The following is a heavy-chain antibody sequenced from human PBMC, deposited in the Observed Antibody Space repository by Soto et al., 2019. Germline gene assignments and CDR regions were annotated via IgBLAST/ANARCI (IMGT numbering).Heavy chain of an antibody. V-gene: IGHV3-64D*06. J-gene: IGHJ4*02. CDR1: GFPFSLYG. CDR2: ISSDGRET. Sequence: LRLSCSASGFPFSLYGVQWVRQAPGKGLEYVAGISSDGRETYHAESVRGRFTISRDNPKQTLYLQMTSLRVEDTAVYYCVKGSAAGAGYFYDNWGQGTLVTVSS. CDR3: VKGSAAGAGYFYDN. D-gene: IGHD6-13*01.